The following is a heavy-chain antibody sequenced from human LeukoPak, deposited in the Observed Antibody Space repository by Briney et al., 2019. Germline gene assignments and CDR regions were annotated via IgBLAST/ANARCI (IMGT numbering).Heavy chain of an antibody. CDR3: AKRKRYIAGAGTIDY. J-gene: IGHJ4*02. CDR1: GFTFSSYA. D-gene: IGHD6-13*01. V-gene: IGHV3-23*01. Sequence: GGSLRLSCAASGFTFSSYAMSWVRQAPGKGLEWVSAISGSGGSTYYADSVKGRFTISRDNSKNTLYLRMNSLRAEDTAVYYCAKRKRYIAGAGTIDYWGQGTLVTVSS. CDR2: ISGSGGST.